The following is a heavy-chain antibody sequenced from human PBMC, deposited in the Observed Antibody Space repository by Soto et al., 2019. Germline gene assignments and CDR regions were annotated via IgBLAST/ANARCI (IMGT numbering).Heavy chain of an antibody. CDR2: INRDGSKK. J-gene: IGHJ3*02. CDR1: GFTLSAYW. Sequence: EVQLEESGGDLVQPGGSLRLSCAASGFTLSAYWMTWVRQAPGKGLEWVANINRDGSKKSYLDSVRGRFTISRDNVGNYLYLQMDSLRADDTALYYCARDVSQGSSSLSLDDFDIWGQGTMVTVSS. CDR3: ARDVSQGSSSLSLDDFDI. D-gene: IGHD6-13*01. V-gene: IGHV3-7*05.